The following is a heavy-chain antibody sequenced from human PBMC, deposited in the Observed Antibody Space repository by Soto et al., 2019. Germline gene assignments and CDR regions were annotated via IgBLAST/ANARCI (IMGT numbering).Heavy chain of an antibody. V-gene: IGHV3-30-3*01. D-gene: IGHD1-1*01. CDR1: GFTFSSYA. CDR2: ISYDGSNK. Sequence: SLRLSCAASGFTFSSYAMHWVRQAPGKGLEWVAVISYDGSNKYYADSVKGRFTISRDNSKNTLYLQMNSLRAEDTAVYYCARKGTTIHWGQGTLVTVSS. J-gene: IGHJ4*02. CDR3: ARKGTTIH.